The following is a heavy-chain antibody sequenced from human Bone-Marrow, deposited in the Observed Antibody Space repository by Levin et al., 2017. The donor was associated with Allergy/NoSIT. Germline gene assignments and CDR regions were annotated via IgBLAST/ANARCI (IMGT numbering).Heavy chain of an antibody. D-gene: IGHD3-10*01. CDR1: GFTFSSYA. V-gene: IGHV3-23*01. CDR2: ISGSGYST. Sequence: GGSLRLSCAASGFTFSSYAIHWVRQAPGKGLEWVSGISGSGYSTYYADSVKGRFSISRDNSNNTLSLQMNSLRADDTALYYCAKTRSTAGAIYYYYGLDVWGQGATVTVSS. CDR3: AKTRSTAGAIYYYYGLDV. J-gene: IGHJ6*02.